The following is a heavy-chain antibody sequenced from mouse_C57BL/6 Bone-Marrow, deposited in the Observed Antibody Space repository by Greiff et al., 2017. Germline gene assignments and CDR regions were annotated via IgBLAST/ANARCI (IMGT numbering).Heavy chain of an antibody. Sequence: VQLQQPGAELVMPGASVKLSCKASGYTFTSYWLHWVKPRPGQGLEWIGELDPSDSYTNYNQKFKGKSTLTVDKSSSTAYMQLSSLTSEDSAVYYCAREDVLLRYPHWYFDVWGTGTTVTVSS. D-gene: IGHD1-1*01. CDR1: GYTFTSYW. V-gene: IGHV1-69*01. CDR2: LDPSDSYT. J-gene: IGHJ1*03. CDR3: AREDVLLRYPHWYFDV.